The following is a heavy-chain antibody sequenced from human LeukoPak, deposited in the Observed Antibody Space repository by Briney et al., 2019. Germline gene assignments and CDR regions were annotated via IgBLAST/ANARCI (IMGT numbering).Heavy chain of an antibody. CDR2: LRESGGGT. CDR1: GFTLSNYD. CDR3: ATAGNYRFDN. V-gene: IGHV3-23*01. J-gene: IGHJ4*02. D-gene: IGHD1-7*01. Sequence: GGSLRLSCAASGFTLSNYDMVWVRQAPGRGLEWVSGLRESGGGTYYTDSVKGRFTISRDNAKSTLYLQMNNLRVEDTAVYYCATAGNYRFDNWGQGTLVTVSP.